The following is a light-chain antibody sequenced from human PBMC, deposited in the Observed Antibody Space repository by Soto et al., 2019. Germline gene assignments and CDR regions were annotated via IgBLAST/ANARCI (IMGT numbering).Light chain of an antibody. J-gene: IGLJ1*01. CDR2: DDT. CDR1: NIGSKS. Sequence: SYELTQPPSVSVAPGQTARITCGGNNIGSKSVHWYQQKPGQAPVLVVHDDTDWPSGIPERFSGSNSGNTATLTISRVEAGDEAEYYCQVWDSSSDHPYVFGTGTKVTVL. V-gene: IGLV3-21*02. CDR3: QVWDSSSDHPYV.